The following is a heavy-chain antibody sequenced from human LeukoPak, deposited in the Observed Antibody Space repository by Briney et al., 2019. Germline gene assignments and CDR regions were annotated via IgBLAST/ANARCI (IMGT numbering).Heavy chain of an antibody. V-gene: IGHV3-48*03. CDR2: ISSSGSTI. D-gene: IGHD3-3*01. Sequence: GGSLRLSCAASGFTFSSYEMNWVRQAPGKGLEWVSYISSSGSTIYYADSVKGRFTISRDNAKNSLYLQMSSLRAEDTAVYYCARMRFSEWFFGPSYYMDVWGKGTTVTVSS. CDR1: GFTFSSYE. J-gene: IGHJ6*03. CDR3: ARMRFSEWFFGPSYYMDV.